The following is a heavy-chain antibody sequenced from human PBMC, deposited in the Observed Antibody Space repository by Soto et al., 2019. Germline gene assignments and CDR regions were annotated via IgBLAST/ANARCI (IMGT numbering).Heavy chain of an antibody. Sequence: EVQLLESGGGLVQPGGSLRLSCAASGFTFSSYAMSWVRQAPGTGLQWVSTITGSGGTTFYADSVRGRFTISRDNSKNTLYLQVDSLRADDTAVYYCARAGYCSGGSCPYYFDYWGQGTLVTVSS. CDR2: ITGSGGTT. J-gene: IGHJ4*02. D-gene: IGHD2-15*01. V-gene: IGHV3-23*01. CDR3: ARAGYCSGGSCPYYFDY. CDR1: GFTFSSYA.